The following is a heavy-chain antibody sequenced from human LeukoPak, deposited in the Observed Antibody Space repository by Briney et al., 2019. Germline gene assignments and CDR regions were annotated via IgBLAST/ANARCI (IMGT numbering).Heavy chain of an antibody. Sequence: ASVKVSCKASGYTFINYYMHWVRQAPGQGLEWMGRINPNSGGTNYAQKFQGRVTMTRDTSISTAYMELSRLRSDDTAVYYCARVKAVADYNWFDPWGQGTLVTVSS. CDR3: ARVKAVADYNWFDP. J-gene: IGHJ5*02. CDR1: GYTFINYY. CDR2: INPNSGGT. D-gene: IGHD6-19*01. V-gene: IGHV1-2*06.